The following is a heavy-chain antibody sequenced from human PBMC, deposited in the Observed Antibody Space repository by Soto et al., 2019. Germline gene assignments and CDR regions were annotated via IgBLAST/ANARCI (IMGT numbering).Heavy chain of an antibody. D-gene: IGHD4-4*01. CDR2: IYYSGSP. CDR3: ARHSNRNYGLYYFDY. J-gene: IGHJ4*02. CDR1: GGSVSSYY. V-gene: IGHV4-59*08. Sequence: SETLSPTCTVSGGSVSSYYWSWIRQSPGKGLEWIGYIYYSGSPKYKPSLKTQVTISVDTSKNQFSLKLTSATAADTAVYYCARHSNRNYGLYYFDYWGLGALVTVSS.